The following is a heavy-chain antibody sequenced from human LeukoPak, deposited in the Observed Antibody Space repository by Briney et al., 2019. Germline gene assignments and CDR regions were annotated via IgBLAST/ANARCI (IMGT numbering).Heavy chain of an antibody. CDR1: GGSVSSYY. Sequence: SETLSLTCTVSGGSVSSYYWSWLRQTPGKGLEWIANMHYSGSTHYNPSLKSRVTMSVDTSENQFSLKLSSVTAADTAVYYCARLPTMIVWEFDYWGQGTLVTVSS. V-gene: IGHV4-59*08. CDR3: ARLPTMIVWEFDY. CDR2: MHYSGST. J-gene: IGHJ4*02. D-gene: IGHD3-22*01.